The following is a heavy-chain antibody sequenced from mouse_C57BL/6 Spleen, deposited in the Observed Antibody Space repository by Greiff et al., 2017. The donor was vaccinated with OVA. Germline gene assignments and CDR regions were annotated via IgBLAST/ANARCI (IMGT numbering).Heavy chain of an antibody. CDR3: ARPYGYDRDYFDY. CDR1: GYSFTGYF. D-gene: IGHD2-2*01. Sequence: VQLQQSGPELVKPGDSVKISCKASGYSFTGYFMNWVMQSHGKSLEWIGRINPYNGDTFYNQKFKGKATWTVDKSSSTAHMELRSLTSEDSAVYYCARPYGYDRDYFDYWGQGTTLTVSS. J-gene: IGHJ2*01. CDR2: INPYNGDT. V-gene: IGHV1-20*01.